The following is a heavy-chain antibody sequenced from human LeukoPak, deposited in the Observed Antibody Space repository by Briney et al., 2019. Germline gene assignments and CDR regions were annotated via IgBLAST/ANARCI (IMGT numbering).Heavy chain of an antibody. D-gene: IGHD6-6*01. J-gene: IGHJ5*02. CDR2: MNPNSGNT. V-gene: IGHV1-8*01. CDR3: ARVPPFEYSSSSDWFDP. CDR1: GYTFTSYD. Sequence: ASVKVSCKASGYTFTSYDINWVRQATGQGLEWMGWMNPNSGNTGYAQKFQGRVTMTRNTSISTAYMELSSLRSEDTAVYYCARVPPFEYSSSSDWFDPWGQGTLVTVSS.